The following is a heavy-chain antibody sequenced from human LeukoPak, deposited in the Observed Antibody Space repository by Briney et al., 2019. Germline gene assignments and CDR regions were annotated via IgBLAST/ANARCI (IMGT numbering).Heavy chain of an antibody. CDR2: INHSGST. CDR3: ARGRDYVWGSYRSHCYMDV. D-gene: IGHD3-16*02. CDR1: GGSFSGYY. J-gene: IGHJ6*03. V-gene: IGHV4-34*01. Sequence: SETLSLTCAVYGGSFSGYYWSWIRQPPGKGLEWIGEINHSGSTNYNPSLKSRVTISVDTSKNQFSLKLSSVTAADTAVYYCARGRDYVWGSYRSHCYMDVWGKGTTVTVSS.